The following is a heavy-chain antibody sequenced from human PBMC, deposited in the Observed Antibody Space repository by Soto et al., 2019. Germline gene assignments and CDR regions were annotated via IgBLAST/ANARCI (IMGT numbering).Heavy chain of an antibody. CDR3: ARDYDTAFDI. V-gene: IGHV4-34*01. D-gene: IGHD3-22*01. CDR2: INHSGST. Sequence: PSETLSLTCAVYGGSFSGYYWSWIRQPPGKGLEWIGEINHSGSTNYNPSLKSRVTISVDTSKNQFSLKLSSVTAADTAVYYCARDYDTAFDIWGQGTMVTVSS. CDR1: GGSFSGYY. J-gene: IGHJ3*02.